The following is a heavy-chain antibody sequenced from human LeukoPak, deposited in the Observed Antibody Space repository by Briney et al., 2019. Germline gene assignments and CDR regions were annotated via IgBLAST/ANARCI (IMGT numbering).Heavy chain of an antibody. CDR1: GFTFSSYW. J-gene: IGHJ4*02. V-gene: IGHV3-74*01. D-gene: IGHD1-26*01. Sequence: PGGSLRLSCAASGFTFSSYWMHWVRQAPGKGLVWVSRIDSDGSTVYADSVKGRFTISRDNAKDTVYLQMNSLRVEDTAVYYCIGSGGWPGYWGQGTLVTVSS. CDR3: IGSGGWPGY. CDR2: IDSDGST.